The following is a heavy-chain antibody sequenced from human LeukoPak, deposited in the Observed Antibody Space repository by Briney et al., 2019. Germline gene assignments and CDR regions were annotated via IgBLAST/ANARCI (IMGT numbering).Heavy chain of an antibody. Sequence: ASVKVSCKASGYTFTSYGISWVRQAPGQGLEWMGCISAYNGNTNYAQKLQGRVTMTTDTSTSTAYMELRSLRSDDTAVYYCARDGVWELTHNNWFDPWGQGTLVTVSS. CDR1: GYTFTSYG. V-gene: IGHV1-18*01. CDR3: ARDGVWELTHNNWFDP. D-gene: IGHD1-26*01. J-gene: IGHJ5*02. CDR2: ISAYNGNT.